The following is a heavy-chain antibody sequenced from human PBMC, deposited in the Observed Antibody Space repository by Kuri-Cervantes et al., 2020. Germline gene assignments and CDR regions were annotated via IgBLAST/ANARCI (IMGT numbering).Heavy chain of an antibody. Sequence: SVKVSCKASGGTLSNYAITWVRQAPGQGLEWMGGIIPIFGTTNYAQKFQGRVTITTDKSTSTAYMELSSLRSEDTAVYYCASNSDSHGSGSYYKDGFDMWGQGTMVTVSS. CDR1: GGTLSNYA. D-gene: IGHD3-10*01. CDR3: ASNSDSHGSGSYYKDGFDM. J-gene: IGHJ3*02. CDR2: IIPIFGTT. V-gene: IGHV1-69*05.